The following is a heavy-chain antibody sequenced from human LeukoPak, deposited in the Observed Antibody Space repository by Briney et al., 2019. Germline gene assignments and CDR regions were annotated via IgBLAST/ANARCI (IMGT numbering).Heavy chain of an antibody. Sequence: GGSLRLSCAASGFTFSTYAMHWVRQAPGKGLEWLAVIWYDGNNKYYADSVKGRFTISRDNSKNTLYLQMNSLRVEDTAVYYCARGSSSVTLPGDWGQGTLVTVSS. J-gene: IGHJ4*02. D-gene: IGHD2-2*01. CDR2: IWYDGNNK. V-gene: IGHV3-33*08. CDR3: ARGSSSVTLPGD. CDR1: GFTFSTYA.